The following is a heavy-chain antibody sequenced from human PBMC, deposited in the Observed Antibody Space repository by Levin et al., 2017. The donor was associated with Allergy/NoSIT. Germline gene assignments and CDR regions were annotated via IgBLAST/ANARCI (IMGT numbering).Heavy chain of an antibody. CDR1: GYTFTNYD. CDR3: ARTTPGARIAAAVGLDDAFDI. V-gene: IGHV1-8*01. D-gene: IGHD6-13*01. J-gene: IGHJ3*02. Sequence: PGESLKISCKASGYTFTNYDINWVRQATGQGLEWMGWMNPNSGYTGYAQKFRGRVTMTRDTSISTAYMDLSSLRSDDTAVYYCARTTPGARIAAAVGLDDAFDIWGQGTMVTVSS. CDR2: MNPNSGYT.